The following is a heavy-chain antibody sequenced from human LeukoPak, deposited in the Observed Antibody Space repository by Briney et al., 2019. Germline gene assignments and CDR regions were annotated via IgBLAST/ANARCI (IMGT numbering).Heavy chain of an antibody. V-gene: IGHV3-7*01. Sequence: PGGSLRLSCAASGFTLSGYWMSWVRQAPGKGLEWAANIKEDGSETYYVDSVKGRFTISRDNAKNSLYLHMNSLTAEDTAMYYCARDWVAGVPFDAFDIWGQGTMVSVSS. CDR2: IKEDGSET. J-gene: IGHJ3*02. D-gene: IGHD3-10*01. CDR1: GFTLSGYW. CDR3: ARDWVAGVPFDAFDI.